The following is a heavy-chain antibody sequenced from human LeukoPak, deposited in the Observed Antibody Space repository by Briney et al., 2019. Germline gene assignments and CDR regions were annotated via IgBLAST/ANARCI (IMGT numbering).Heavy chain of an antibody. CDR1: GFTVSSYY. J-gene: IGHJ4*02. D-gene: IGHD3-22*01. CDR2: IYSGGST. Sequence: GGSLRLSYAASGFTVSSYYMSWVRQAPGKGLEWVSVIYSGGSTYYADSVKGRFTISRDNSKNTLYLQMNSLRAEDTAVYYCARVPSYYYDSSGFEFDYWGQGTLVTVSS. V-gene: IGHV3-53*01. CDR3: ARVPSYYYDSSGFEFDY.